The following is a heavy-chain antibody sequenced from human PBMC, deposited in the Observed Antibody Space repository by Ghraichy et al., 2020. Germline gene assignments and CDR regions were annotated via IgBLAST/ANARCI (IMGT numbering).Heavy chain of an antibody. Sequence: SETLSLTCTVSDGSISSSSYYWGWIRQPPGKGLEWIGSIYYSGSTYYNPSLKSRVTISVDTSKNQFSLKLSSVTAADTAVYYCASREYYDFWSGSKGAFDIWGQGTMVTVSS. CDR3: ASREYYDFWSGSKGAFDI. CDR2: IYYSGST. J-gene: IGHJ3*02. V-gene: IGHV4-39*01. CDR1: DGSISSSSYY. D-gene: IGHD3-3*01.